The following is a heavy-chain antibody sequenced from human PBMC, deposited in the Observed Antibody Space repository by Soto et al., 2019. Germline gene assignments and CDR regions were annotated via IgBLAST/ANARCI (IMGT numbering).Heavy chain of an antibody. CDR2: INPNRGGT. D-gene: IGHD6-6*01. J-gene: IGHJ2*01. CDR3: ARDWGIAAREPSSYWYFDL. CDR1: GYTFTGYY. V-gene: IGHV1-2*02. Sequence: QVQLVQSGAEVKKPGASVKVSCKASGYTFTGYYMHWVRQAPGQGLEWMGWINPNRGGTNYAQKFQGRVTMARDPSISTAYMELRRLRSDDTAVYYCARDWGIAAREPSSYWYFDLWGRGTLVTVSS.